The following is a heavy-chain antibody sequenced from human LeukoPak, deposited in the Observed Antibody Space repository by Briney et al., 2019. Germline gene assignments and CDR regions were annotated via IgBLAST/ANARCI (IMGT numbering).Heavy chain of an antibody. V-gene: IGHV3-23*01. CDR2: ISGSGGST. J-gene: IGHJ6*02. CDR1: GVTFSSYA. D-gene: IGHD2-15*01. CDR3: AKAHPGALYCSGGSCYSLAPYGMDV. Sequence: GGSLRLSCAAPGVTFSSYAMSLVRQAPGKGLEWVSAISGSGGSTYYADSVKGRFTISRDNSKNTLYLQMNSLRAEDTAVYYCAKAHPGALYCSGGSCYSLAPYGMDVWGQGTTVTVSS.